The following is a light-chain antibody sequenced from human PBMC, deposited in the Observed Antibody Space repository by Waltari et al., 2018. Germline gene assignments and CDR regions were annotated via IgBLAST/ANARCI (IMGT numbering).Light chain of an antibody. CDR1: SSDVGRFNF. CDR3: SSYSSSSTKVV. CDR2: DVS. V-gene: IGLV2-14*03. J-gene: IGLJ2*01. Sequence: QSALTQPASVSGSPGQSITISCTATSSDVGRFNFVSCYQQHPGKATKLMIYDVSNRPSGVSNRFSGSKSGNTASLTISGLQAEDEADYHCSSYSSSSTKVVFGGGTKLTVL.